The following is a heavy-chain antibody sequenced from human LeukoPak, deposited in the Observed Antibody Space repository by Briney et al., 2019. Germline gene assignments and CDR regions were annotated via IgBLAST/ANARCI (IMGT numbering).Heavy chain of an antibody. V-gene: IGHV4-30-4*01. CDR2: IYYSGST. CDR3: ARYCSSTSCYDAFDI. CDR1: GGSISSGDYY. J-gene: IGHJ3*02. Sequence: SETLSLTCTVSGGSISSGDYYWSWIRQPPGKGLEWIGYIYYSGSTYYNPSLKSRVTISVDTSKNQFSLKLSSVTAADTAVYYCARYCSSTSCYDAFDIWGQGTMVTASS. D-gene: IGHD2-2*01.